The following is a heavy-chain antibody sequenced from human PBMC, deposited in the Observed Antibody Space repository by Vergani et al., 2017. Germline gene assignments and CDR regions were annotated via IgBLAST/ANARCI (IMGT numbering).Heavy chain of an antibody. CDR1: GGSISSGSYY. CDR3: ARVNGYNFDY. CDR2: IYTSGST. D-gene: IGHD5-24*01. J-gene: IGHJ4*02. Sequence: QVQLQESGPGLVKPSQTLSLTCTVSGGSISSGSYYWSWIRQPAGKGLEWIGRIYTSGSTNYNPSLTSRVTISVDTSKNKFSLKLSALTAADTAVYYCARVNGYNFDYWGQGTLVTVSS. V-gene: IGHV4-61*02.